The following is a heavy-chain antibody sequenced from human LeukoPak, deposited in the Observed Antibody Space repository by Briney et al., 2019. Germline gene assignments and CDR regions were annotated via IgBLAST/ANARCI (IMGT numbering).Heavy chain of an antibody. V-gene: IGHV3-23*01. CDR1: GFTFSSYA. Sequence: GGSLRLSCAASGFTFSSYAMSWVRQAPGKGLEWVSGITGSGDKTYYTDSLKGRFTISRDNSKNTLFLQISSLRADDTAVYYCAKDSVTTVTAFYSQFDFWGQGTLVTVSS. J-gene: IGHJ4*02. CDR3: AKDSVTTVTAFYSQFDF. CDR2: ITGSGDKT. D-gene: IGHD4-11*01.